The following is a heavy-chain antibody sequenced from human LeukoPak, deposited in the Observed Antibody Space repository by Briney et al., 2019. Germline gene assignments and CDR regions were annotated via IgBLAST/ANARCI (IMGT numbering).Heavy chain of an antibody. CDR3: ARASSLRY. D-gene: IGHD2-2*01. CDR1: GYTFSAYY. J-gene: IGHJ4*02. Sequence: ASVKVSCKASGYTFSAYYLHWVRQAPGQGLEWVGWINPDSGGTKYAQKFQGRVTMTRDTSISTAYMEVSRLTSDDTAIYYCARASSLRYWGQGTLVTVSS. CDR2: INPDSGGT. V-gene: IGHV1-2*02.